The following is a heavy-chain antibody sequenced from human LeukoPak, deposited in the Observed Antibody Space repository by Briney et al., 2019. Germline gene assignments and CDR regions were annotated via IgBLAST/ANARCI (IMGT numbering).Heavy chain of an antibody. D-gene: IGHD2-21*02. CDR2: INPNSGGT. V-gene: IGHV1-2*06. CDR3: ARALAYCGGDCYSDV. Sequence: ASVKVSCKASGYTFTGYYMHWVRQAPGQGLEWMGRINPNSGGTNYAQKFQGRVTMTRDTSISTAYMELSRLRSDDTAVYYCARALAYCGGDCYSDVWGQGTLVTVSS. CDR1: GYTFTGYY. J-gene: IGHJ4*02.